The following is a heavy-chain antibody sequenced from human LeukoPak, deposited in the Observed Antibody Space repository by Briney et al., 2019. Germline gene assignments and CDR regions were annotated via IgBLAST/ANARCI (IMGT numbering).Heavy chain of an antibody. CDR1: GGSISSSSYY. Sequence: SETLSLTCTVSGGSISSSSYYWGWIRQPPGKGLEWIGSIYYSGSTYYNPFLKSRVTISVDTSKNQFSLKLSSVTAADTAVYYCARPDYYGSGVGDYWGQGTLVTVSS. CDR2: IYYSGST. CDR3: ARPDYYGSGVGDY. J-gene: IGHJ4*02. D-gene: IGHD3-10*01. V-gene: IGHV4-39*01.